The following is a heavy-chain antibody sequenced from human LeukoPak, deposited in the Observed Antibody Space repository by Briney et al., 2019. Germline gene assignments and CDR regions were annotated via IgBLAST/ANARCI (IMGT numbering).Heavy chain of an antibody. D-gene: IGHD2-2*01. CDR3: ARDGASTDDY. CDR1: GYTFSNFG. CDR2: ISGNNDNP. J-gene: IGHJ4*02. V-gene: IGHV1-18*01. Sequence: ASVKVSCKASGYTFSNFGISWVRQAPGQGLEWMGWISGNNDNPNYGQKFQGRLTVTTDSSASTAYMELRNLRSDDTAVYYCARDGASTDDYWGQGTLVTVSS.